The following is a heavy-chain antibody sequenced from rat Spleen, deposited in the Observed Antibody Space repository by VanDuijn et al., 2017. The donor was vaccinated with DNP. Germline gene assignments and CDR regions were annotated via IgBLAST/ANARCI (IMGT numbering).Heavy chain of an antibody. J-gene: IGHJ2*01. CDR3: TRAGLGAIFDY. CDR2: ISPSGGST. D-gene: IGHD5-1*01. V-gene: IGHV5-31*01. CDR1: GFIFSNYW. Sequence: EVQLVESGGGPVQPGRSLKLSCVASGFIFSNYWMTWIRQAPGKGLEWVASISPSGGSTYYRDSVKGRFTISRDNAKNTLYMKMNSLRSEDTATYYCTRAGLGAIFDYWGQGVMVTVSS.